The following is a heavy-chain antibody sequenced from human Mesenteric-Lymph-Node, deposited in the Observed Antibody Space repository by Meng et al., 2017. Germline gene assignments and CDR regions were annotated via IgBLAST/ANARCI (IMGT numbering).Heavy chain of an antibody. CDR1: GGSISSDY. J-gene: IGHJ6*02. V-gene: IGHV4-59*12. CDR3: ARGPQYYYGSGSDHLYYFFVTPSVGMDV. D-gene: IGHD3-10*01. Sequence: SETLSLTCTVSGGSISSDYWNWIRQPPGKGLEWIAYVYYSGSTSYNPSLKSRVTISVDTSKNQFSLKLSSVTAADTAVYYCARGPQYYYGSGSDHLYYFFVTPSVGMDVWGQGTTVTVSS. CDR2: VYYSGST.